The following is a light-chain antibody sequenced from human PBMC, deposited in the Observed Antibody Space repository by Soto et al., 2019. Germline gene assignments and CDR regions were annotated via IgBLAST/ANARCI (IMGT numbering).Light chain of an antibody. J-gene: IGKJ5*01. CDR2: DSF. CDR3: QQYHGMPIP. CDR1: KDINNF. V-gene: IGKV1-33*01. Sequence: DSQMTQSQSSLSASVRDRVTITCEASKDINNFLHWYQQKQGRAPKRLLYDSFTFATRGPSRFSWTESGTDFSFTISSLQPEDFATYYCQQYHGMPIPFGPGTGLE.